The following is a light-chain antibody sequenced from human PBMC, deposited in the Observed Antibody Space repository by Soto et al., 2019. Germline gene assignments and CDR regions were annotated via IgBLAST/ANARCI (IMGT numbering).Light chain of an antibody. J-gene: IGKJ4*01. CDR1: QSITTN. Sequence: EKVLTQSPVTLSVSLGERATLSCRASQSITTNLAWYQQKPGQAPRLLIFGASNRATGIPARFSGSGSGTEFSLTTSSLQSEDSAIYYCQQYKDWPPLTFGGGTKVEI. CDR3: QQYKDWPPLT. CDR2: GAS. V-gene: IGKV3-15*01.